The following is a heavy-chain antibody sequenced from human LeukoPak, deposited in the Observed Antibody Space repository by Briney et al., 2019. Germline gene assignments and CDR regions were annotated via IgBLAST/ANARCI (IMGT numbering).Heavy chain of an antibody. J-gene: IGHJ6*02. CDR2: INPNSGGT. CDR3: ARGRRASSTDLDV. D-gene: IGHD2-2*01. V-gene: IGHV1-2*04. CDR1: GYTFTGYY. Sequence: VASVQVSCQASGYTFTGYYMHWVRQAPGQGLEWMGWINPNSGGTNYAQKFQGWVTMTRDTSISTAYMELSRLRSDDTAVYYCARGRRASSTDLDVWGQGTTVTVSS.